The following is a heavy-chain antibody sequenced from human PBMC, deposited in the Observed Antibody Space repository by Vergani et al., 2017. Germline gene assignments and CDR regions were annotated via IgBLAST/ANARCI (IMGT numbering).Heavy chain of an antibody. Sequence: EVQLVESGGGLVQPGGSLRLSCAASGFTFSSYWMHWVRQAPGKGLVWVSRINSDGSSTSYAVSVKGRFTISRDNAKNTLYLQMNSLRAEDTAVYYCARTVYSYGISPFDYWGQGTLVTVSS. CDR1: GFTFSSYW. CDR2: INSDGSST. CDR3: ARTVYSYGISPFDY. J-gene: IGHJ4*02. V-gene: IGHV3-74*01. D-gene: IGHD5-18*01.